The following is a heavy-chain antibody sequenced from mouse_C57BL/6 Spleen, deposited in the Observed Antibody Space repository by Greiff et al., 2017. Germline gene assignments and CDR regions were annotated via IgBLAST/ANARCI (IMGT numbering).Heavy chain of an antibody. V-gene: IGHV5-16*01. CDR1: GFTFSDYY. J-gene: IGHJ3*01. CDR2: INYDGSST. CDR3: ARDTVFAY. D-gene: IGHD1-1*01. Sequence: EVMLVESEGGLVQPGSSMKLSCTASGFTFSDYYMAWVRQVPEKGLEWVANINYDGSSTYYLDSLKSRFIISRDNAKNILYLQMSSLKSEDTATYYCARDTVFAYWGQGTLVTVSA.